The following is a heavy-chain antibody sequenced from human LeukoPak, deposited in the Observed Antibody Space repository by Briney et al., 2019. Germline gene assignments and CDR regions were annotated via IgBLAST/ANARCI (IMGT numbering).Heavy chain of an antibody. CDR1: AFTFSSYA. D-gene: IGHD3-22*01. J-gene: IGHJ4*02. V-gene: IGHV3-23*01. CDR3: AKHGTSGYYYFDY. Sequence: GGSLRLSCAASAFTFSSYAMSWVRQAPGKGLEWVSTISGSGGSTYYADSVKGRFTISRDNSKNTLYLQLNSLRAEDTAVYYCAKHGTSGYYYFDYWGQGTLVTVFS. CDR2: ISGSGGST.